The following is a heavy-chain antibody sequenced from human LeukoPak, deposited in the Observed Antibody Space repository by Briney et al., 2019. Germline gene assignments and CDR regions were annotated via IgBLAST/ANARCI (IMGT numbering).Heavy chain of an antibody. CDR3: ARDFMYNTNCPGC. J-gene: IGHJ4*02. D-gene: IGHD2-2*01. V-gene: IGHV3-74*01. Sequence: GGSLRLSCAASGLTFSNSWMHWVRQAPGKGLVWVSRINPDGRSINYADSVKGRFTISRDNAKKTLYLQMNSLRAEDAAVYYCARDFMYNTNCPGCWGQGTLVTVTS. CDR1: GLTFSNSW. CDR2: INPDGRSI.